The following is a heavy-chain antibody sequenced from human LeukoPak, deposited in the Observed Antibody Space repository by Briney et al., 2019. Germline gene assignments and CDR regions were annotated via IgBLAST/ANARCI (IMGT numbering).Heavy chain of an antibody. CDR2: IYYSGST. J-gene: IGHJ4*02. V-gene: IGHV4-30-4*01. D-gene: IGHD3-10*01. CDR3: ARGQYGSGSYTF. CDR1: GGSISSGDYY. Sequence: SETLSLTCTVSGGSISSGDYYWSWIRQSPGKGLEWIGYIYYSGSTYYNPSLKSRVTISVDTSKNQFSLKLSSVTAADTAVYYCARGQYGSGSYTFWGQGTLVTVSS.